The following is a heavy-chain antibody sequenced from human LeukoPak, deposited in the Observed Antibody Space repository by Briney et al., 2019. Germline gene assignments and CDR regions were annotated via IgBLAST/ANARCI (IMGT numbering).Heavy chain of an antibody. CDR1: GFTFSSYS. Sequence: GGSLRLSCAASGFTFSSYSMNWVRQAPGKGLEWVSYISSSSSTIYYADSVKGRFTISRDNAKNSLYLQMNSLRAEDTAVYYCARVGKGWPLDYWGQGTLVTVSS. D-gene: IGHD6-19*01. V-gene: IGHV3-48*01. CDR3: ARVGKGWPLDY. CDR2: ISSSSSTI. J-gene: IGHJ4*02.